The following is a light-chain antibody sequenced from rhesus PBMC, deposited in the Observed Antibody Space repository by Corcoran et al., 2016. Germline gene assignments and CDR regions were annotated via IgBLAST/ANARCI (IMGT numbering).Light chain of an antibody. Sequence: DIQMTQSPSSLSASVGDTVTITCRASQSISSWLDWYQPNPGKAPKLLLYQASSLQIGVPSRFSGSGSGTDFTLTISSLQPEDFATYYCLQYSSSPYSFGQWTKVEIK. CDR3: LQYSSSPYS. CDR2: QAS. J-gene: IGKJ2*01. CDR1: QSISSW. V-gene: IGKV1-22*01.